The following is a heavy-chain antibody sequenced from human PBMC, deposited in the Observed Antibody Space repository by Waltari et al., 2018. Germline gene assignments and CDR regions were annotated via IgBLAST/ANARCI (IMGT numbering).Heavy chain of an antibody. J-gene: IGHJ6*03. D-gene: IGHD5-12*01. CDR2: IYTSGST. V-gene: IGHV4-4*07. Sequence: QVQLQESGPGLVKPSETLSLTCTVSGGSISSYYWSWIRQPAGKGLEWIGRIYTSGSTNCNPSRTSRVTMSVDTSNNQFSLRLSSVTAADTAVYYCARVVEGRRWLQSDYYYYMDVWGKGTTVTISS. CDR3: ARVVEGRRWLQSDYYYYMDV. CDR1: GGSISSYY.